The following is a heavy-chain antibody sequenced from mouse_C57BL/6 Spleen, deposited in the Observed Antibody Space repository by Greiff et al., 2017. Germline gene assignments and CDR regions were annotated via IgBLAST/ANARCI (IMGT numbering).Heavy chain of an antibody. V-gene: IGHV5-6*01. J-gene: IGHJ2*01. D-gene: IGHD3-2*02. CDR1: GFTFSSYG. CDR2: ISSGGSYT. Sequence: EVHLVESGGDLVKPGGSLKLSCAASGFTFSSYGMSWVRQTPDKRLEWVATISSGGSYTYYPDSVKGRFTISRDNAKNTLYLQMSSLKSEDTAMYYCARQELRLPYFDYWGQGTTLTVSS. CDR3: ARQELRLPYFDY.